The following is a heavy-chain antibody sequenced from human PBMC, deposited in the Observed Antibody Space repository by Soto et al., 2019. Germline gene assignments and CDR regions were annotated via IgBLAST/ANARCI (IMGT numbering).Heavy chain of an antibody. CDR1: GFTFSTYG. D-gene: IGHD3-22*01. Sequence: GGSLRLSCAASGFTFSTYGMVWVRQAPEKGLECFSYISSSGSTIYYADSVKGRFTISRDSARNSLYLQMNSLRVEDTAVYYCARGVYYDSSGYYDYWYFDLWGRGTLVTVSS. CDR2: ISSSGSTI. J-gene: IGHJ2*01. V-gene: IGHV3-48*03. CDR3: ARGVYYDSSGYYDYWYFDL.